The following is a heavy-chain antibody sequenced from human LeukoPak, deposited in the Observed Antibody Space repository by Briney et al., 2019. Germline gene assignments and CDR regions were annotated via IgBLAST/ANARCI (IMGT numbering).Heavy chain of an antibody. CDR1: GYSISSGYY. D-gene: IGHD2-15*01. Sequence: PSETLSLTCTVSGYSISSGYYWGWIRQPPGKGLEWIGSIYHSGSTYYNPSLKSRVTISVDTSKNQFSLKLSSVTAADTAVYYCARAHCSGGSCYDYWGQGTLVTVSS. CDR2: IYHSGST. J-gene: IGHJ4*02. CDR3: ARAHCSGGSCYDY. V-gene: IGHV4-38-2*02.